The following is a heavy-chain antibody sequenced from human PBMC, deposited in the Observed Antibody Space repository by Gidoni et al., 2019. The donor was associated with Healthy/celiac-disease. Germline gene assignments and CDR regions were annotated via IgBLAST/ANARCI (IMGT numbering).Heavy chain of an antibody. V-gene: IGHV3-21*01. CDR3: ARERDVDTAMVYLARTYYYGMDV. Sequence: LSCAASGFTFSSYSMNWVRQAPGKGLEWVSSISSSSSYIYYADSVKGRFTISRDNAKNSLYLQMNSLRAEDTAVYYCARERDVDTAMVYLARTYYYGMDVWGQGTTVTVSS. CDR2: ISSSSSYI. CDR1: GFTFSSYS. D-gene: IGHD5-18*01. J-gene: IGHJ6*02.